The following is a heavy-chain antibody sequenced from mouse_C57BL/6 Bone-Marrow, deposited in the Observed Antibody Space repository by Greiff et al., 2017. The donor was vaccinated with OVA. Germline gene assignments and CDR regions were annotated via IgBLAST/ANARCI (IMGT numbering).Heavy chain of an antibody. CDR3: ARAGYSNPYYFDY. Sequence: EVMLVESEGGLVQPGRSMKLSCTASGFTFSDYYMAWVRQVPEKGLEWVANINYDGSSTYYLDSLKSRFIISRDNAKNILYLQMSSLKSEDTATYYCARAGYSNPYYFDYWGQGTTLTVSS. V-gene: IGHV5-16*01. CDR2: INYDGSST. D-gene: IGHD2-5*01. CDR1: GFTFSDYY. J-gene: IGHJ2*01.